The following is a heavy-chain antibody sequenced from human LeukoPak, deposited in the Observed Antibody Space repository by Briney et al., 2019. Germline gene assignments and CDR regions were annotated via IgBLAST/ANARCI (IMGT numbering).Heavy chain of an antibody. J-gene: IGHJ4*02. CDR2: IYYSGST. CDR1: GGSISSSSYY. CDR3: ARLTYGDYIGTGD. D-gene: IGHD4-17*01. V-gene: IGHV4-39*07. Sequence: PSETLSLTCTVSGGSISSSSYYWGWIRQPPGKGLEWIGSIYYSGSTYYNPSLKSRVTISVDTSKNQFSLKLSSVTAADTAVYYCARLTYGDYIGTGDWGQGTLVTVSS.